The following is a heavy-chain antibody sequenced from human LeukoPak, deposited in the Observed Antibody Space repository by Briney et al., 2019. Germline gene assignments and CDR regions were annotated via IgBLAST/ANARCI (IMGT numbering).Heavy chain of an antibody. CDR1: GGSINSY. J-gene: IGHJ5*02. V-gene: IGHV4-4*07. CDR3: ARDSGTTGEVKFDP. CDR2: ISGRGTI. Sequence: PSETLSLTCTVSGGSINSYWSWIRQPAGKGLEWIGRISGRGTITYNPALQSRLSISIDTSKNQFSLKLMSVTATDTAVYYCARDSGTTGEVKFDPWGQGTLVTVSS. D-gene: IGHD3-10*01.